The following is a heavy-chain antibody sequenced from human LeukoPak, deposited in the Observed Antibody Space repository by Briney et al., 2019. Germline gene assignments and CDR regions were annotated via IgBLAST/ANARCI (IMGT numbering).Heavy chain of an antibody. CDR2: INPSGGST. CDR3: ARHKWFDP. J-gene: IGHJ5*02. Sequence: ASVKVSCKASGGTFSSYAISWVRQAPGQGLEWMGTINPSGGSTSYAQKFQGRVTMTRDTSTSTVYMELSSLRSEDTAVYYCARHKWFDPWGQGTLVTVSS. V-gene: IGHV1-46*01. CDR1: GGTFSSYA.